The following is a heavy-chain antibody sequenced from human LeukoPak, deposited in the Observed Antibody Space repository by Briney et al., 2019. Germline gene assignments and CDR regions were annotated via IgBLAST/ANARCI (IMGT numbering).Heavy chain of an antibody. CDR3: ARVIAAAGPFDY. CDR1: GGFISSYY. CDR2: IYYSGST. J-gene: IGHJ4*02. V-gene: IGHV4-59*01. Sequence: SETLSLTCTVSGGFISSYYWSWIRQPPGKGLEWIGYIYYSGSTNYNPSLKSRVTISVDTSKNQFSLKLSSVTAADTAVYYCARVIAAAGPFDYWGQGTLVTVSS. D-gene: IGHD6-13*01.